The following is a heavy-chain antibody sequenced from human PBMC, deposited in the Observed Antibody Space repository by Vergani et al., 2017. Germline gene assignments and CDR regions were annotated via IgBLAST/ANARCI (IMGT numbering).Heavy chain of an antibody. D-gene: IGHD2-2*01. CDR1: GFTFSDYY. J-gene: IGHJ5*02. CDR2: ISSSGSTI. Sequence: VQLLESGGGLVQPGGSLRLSCAASGFTFSDYYMSWIRQAPGKGLEWVSYISSSGSTIYYADSVKGRFTISRDNAKNSLYLQMNSLRAEDTAVYYCARDAIVVVPAAPNWFDPWGQGTLVTVSS. V-gene: IGHV3-11*01. CDR3: ARDAIVVVPAAPNWFDP.